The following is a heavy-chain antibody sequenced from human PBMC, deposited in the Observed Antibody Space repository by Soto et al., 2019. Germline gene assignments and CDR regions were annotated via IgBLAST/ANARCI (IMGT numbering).Heavy chain of an antibody. CDR3: ARSPSPAYYYDSSGGPEFDY. V-gene: IGHV3-13*01. J-gene: IGHJ4*02. Sequence: PGGSLRLSCAASGFTFSSYDMHWVRQATGKSLKWVSAIGTAGDTYYPGSVKGRFTISRENAKNSLYLQMNSLRAEDTAVYYCARSPSPAYYYDSSGGPEFDYWGQGTLVTVSS. D-gene: IGHD3-22*01. CDR2: IGTAGDT. CDR1: GFTFSSYD.